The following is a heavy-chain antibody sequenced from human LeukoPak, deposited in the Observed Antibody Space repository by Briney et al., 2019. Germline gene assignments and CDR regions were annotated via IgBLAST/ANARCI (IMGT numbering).Heavy chain of an antibody. CDR3: AKGSRSYDILTGY. V-gene: IGHV3-23*01. J-gene: IGHJ4*02. CDR1: GFTFSSYA. Sequence: GGSLRLSCAASGFTFSSYAMSWVRQAPGKGLEWVSAISGSGGSTYYADSVKGRFTISRDNSKNTRYLQMNSLRAEDTAVYYCAKGSRSYDILTGYWGQGTLVTVSS. CDR2: ISGSGGST. D-gene: IGHD3-9*01.